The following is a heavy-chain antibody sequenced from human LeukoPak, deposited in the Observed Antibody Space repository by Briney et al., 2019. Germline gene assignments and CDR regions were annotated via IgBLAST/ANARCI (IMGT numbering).Heavy chain of an antibody. D-gene: IGHD4-17*01. CDR2: IVVGSGNT. Sequence: SVKVSCKASGFXFTSSAMQWVRQARGQRLEWIGWIVVGSGNTNYAQKFQERVTITRDMSTSTAYMELSSLRSEDTAVYYCAAGPAPTTVDYWGQGTLVTVSS. J-gene: IGHJ4*02. CDR1: GFXFTSSA. V-gene: IGHV1-58*02. CDR3: AAGPAPTTVDY.